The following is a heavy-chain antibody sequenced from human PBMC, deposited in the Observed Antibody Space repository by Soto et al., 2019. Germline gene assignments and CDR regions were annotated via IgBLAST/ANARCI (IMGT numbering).Heavy chain of an antibody. V-gene: IGHV3-23*01. CDR3: AKGGVLRFLEWRDAFDI. Sequence: RLSCAASGFTFSSYAMSWVRQAPGKGLEWVSAISGSGGSTYYADSVKGRFTISRDNSKNTLYLQMNSLRAEDTAVYYCAKGGVLRFLEWRDAFDIWGQGTMVTVSS. J-gene: IGHJ3*02. CDR2: ISGSGGST. CDR1: GFTFSSYA. D-gene: IGHD3-3*01.